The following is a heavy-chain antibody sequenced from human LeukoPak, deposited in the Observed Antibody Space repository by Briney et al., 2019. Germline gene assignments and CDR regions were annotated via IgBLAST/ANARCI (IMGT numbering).Heavy chain of an antibody. CDR2: ISYDGSNK. J-gene: IGHJ6*02. Sequence: PGGSLRLSCAASGFTFSSYAMHWVRQAPGKGLEWVAVISYDGSNKYYADSVKGRSTISRDNSKNTLYLQMNSLRAEDTAVYCCARDYDILTGYYRYGMDVWGQGTTVTVSS. D-gene: IGHD3-9*01. CDR3: ARDYDILTGYYRYGMDV. V-gene: IGHV3-30-3*01. CDR1: GFTFSSYA.